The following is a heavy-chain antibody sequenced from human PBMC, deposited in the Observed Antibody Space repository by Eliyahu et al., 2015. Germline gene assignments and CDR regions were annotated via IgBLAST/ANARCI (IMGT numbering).Heavy chain of an antibody. CDR2: IYSGDNT. Sequence: EVQLVESGGGLIQPGGSLRLSCAASGXTXXTNYMAWVRXAPGKGXEWVSVIYSGDNTYYADSVKGRFTVSRDNSKNTLYLQMSSLRAEDTAVYYCARGYYDSSGYCQAFDIWGQGTMVTVSS. D-gene: IGHD3-22*01. CDR3: ARGYYDSSGYCQAFDI. CDR1: GXTXXTNY. V-gene: IGHV3-53*01. J-gene: IGHJ3*02.